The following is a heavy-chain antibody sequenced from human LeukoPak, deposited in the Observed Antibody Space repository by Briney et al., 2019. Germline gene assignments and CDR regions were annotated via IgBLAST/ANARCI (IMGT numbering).Heavy chain of an antibody. V-gene: IGHV4-61*02. J-gene: IGHJ5*02. Sequence: PSQTLSLTCTVSGGSISSGSYYWTWIRQPAGKGLEYIGRIYTSGSTSYNPSLKSRVTISVDTSNNQFSLKLSSVTAADTAVYYCARESSGYIDYIGHWFDPWGQGTLVTVSS. CDR3: ARESSGYIDYIGHWFDP. CDR2: IYTSGST. CDR1: GGSISSGSYY. D-gene: IGHD3-22*01.